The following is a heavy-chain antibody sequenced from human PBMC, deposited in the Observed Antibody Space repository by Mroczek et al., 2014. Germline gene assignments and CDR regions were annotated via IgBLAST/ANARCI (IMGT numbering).Heavy chain of an antibody. D-gene: IGHD2-8*02. CDR3: ARDSPGTSAPTYYGMDV. Sequence: EVQLVESGEAWYSLGGSLRLSCAASGFTFSSYSMNWVRQAPGKGLEWVSYISSSSSTIYYADSVKGRFTISRDNAKNSLYLQMNSLRAEDTAVYYCARDSPGTSAPTYYGMDVWGQGTTVTVSS. CDR2: ISSSSSTI. J-gene: IGHJ6*02. CDR1: GFTFSSYS. V-gene: IGHV3-48*01.